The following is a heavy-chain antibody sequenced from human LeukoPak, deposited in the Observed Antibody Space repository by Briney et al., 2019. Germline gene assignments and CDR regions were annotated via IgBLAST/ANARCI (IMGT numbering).Heavy chain of an antibody. CDR3: ARAAFGDYAMFARVVSGDYFDY. D-gene: IGHD4-17*01. CDR2: ISSSSSYI. CDR1: GFTFSSYS. J-gene: IGHJ4*02. V-gene: IGHV3-21*01. Sequence: GGSLRLSCAASGFTFSSYSMNWVRQAPGKGLEWVSSISSSSSYIYYADSVKGRFTISRDNAKNSLYLQMNSLRAEDTAVYYCARAAFGDYAMFARVVSGDYFDYWGQGTLVTVSS.